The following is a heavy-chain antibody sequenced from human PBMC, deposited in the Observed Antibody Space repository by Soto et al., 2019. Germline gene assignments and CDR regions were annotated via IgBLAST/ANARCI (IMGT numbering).Heavy chain of an antibody. CDR1: GYTFTSYG. D-gene: IGHD2-15*01. CDR2: ISAYNGNT. V-gene: IGHV1-18*04. J-gene: IGHJ6*02. CDR3: ARDLGHYCSGGSCYGRSYYYGMDV. Sequence: ASVKVSCKASGYTFTSYGISWVRQAPGQGLGWMGWISAYNGNTNYAQKLQGRVTMTTDTSTSTAYMELRSLRSDDTAVYYCARDLGHYCSGGSCYGRSYYYGMDVWGQGTTVTVSS.